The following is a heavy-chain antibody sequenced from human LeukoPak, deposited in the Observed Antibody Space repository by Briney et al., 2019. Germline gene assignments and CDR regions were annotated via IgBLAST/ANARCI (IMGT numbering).Heavy chain of an antibody. CDR1: GYTFTDYY. Sequence: ASVKVSCKASGYTFTDYYLHWVRQAPGQGLEWMGWINPNSGGTNYAQKFQGRVTMTRDTSITTAYMELSRLRSDDRAVYYCARDGNWNVLQFDYWGQGTLVTASS. V-gene: IGHV1-2*02. D-gene: IGHD1-1*01. CDR2: INPNSGGT. J-gene: IGHJ4*02. CDR3: ARDGNWNVLQFDY.